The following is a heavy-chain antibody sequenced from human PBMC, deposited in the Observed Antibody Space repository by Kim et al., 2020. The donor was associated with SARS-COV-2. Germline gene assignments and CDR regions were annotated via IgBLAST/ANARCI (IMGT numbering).Heavy chain of an antibody. V-gene: IGHV3-11*06. D-gene: IGHD3-22*01. Sequence: FTISRDNAKNSLYLQMNSLRAEDTAVYYCARDVVVVITTILYYYYGMDVWGQGTTVTVSS. J-gene: IGHJ6*02. CDR3: ARDVVVVITTILYYYYGMDV.